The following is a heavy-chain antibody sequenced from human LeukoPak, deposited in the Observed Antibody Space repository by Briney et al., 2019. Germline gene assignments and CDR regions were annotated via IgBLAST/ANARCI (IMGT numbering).Heavy chain of an antibody. J-gene: IGHJ4*02. Sequence: SQTLSLTCALSGDSGSSNSAAWSWIRQSPSRGLEWLGRTYYRSKWYNDYAVSVKSRITINPDTSKNQFSLQLNSVTPEDTAVYYCARTGIAAADLFDYWGQGTLVIVSS. CDR2: TYYRSKWYN. CDR1: GDSGSSNSAA. D-gene: IGHD6-13*01. CDR3: ARTGIAAADLFDY. V-gene: IGHV6-1*01.